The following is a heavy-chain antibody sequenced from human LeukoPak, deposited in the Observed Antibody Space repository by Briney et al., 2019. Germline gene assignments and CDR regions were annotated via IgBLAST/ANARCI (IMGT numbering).Heavy chain of an antibody. D-gene: IGHD3-10*01. J-gene: IGHJ5*02. CDR1: GFTFSSYA. CDR3: AKDGDYYGSGSSRLFNWFDP. CDR2: ISGGGGST. Sequence: GGSLRLSCAASGFTFSSYAMSWVRQAPGKGLEWVSAISGGGGSTYYADSVKGRFTISRDNSKNTLYLQMNSLRAEDTAVYYCAKDGDYYGSGSSRLFNWFDPWGQGTLVTVSS. V-gene: IGHV3-23*01.